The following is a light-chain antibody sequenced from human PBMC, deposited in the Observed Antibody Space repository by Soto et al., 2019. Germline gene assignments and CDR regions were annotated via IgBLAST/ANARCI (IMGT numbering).Light chain of an antibody. CDR3: QQYSSSPPEFT. CDR2: GAS. J-gene: IGKJ3*01. V-gene: IGKV3-20*01. Sequence: EIVLTQSPGTLSLSPGERATLSCRASQSISSNYLAWYQQRPGQAPRLLIFGASYRATGIPDRFSGSGSGTDFTLTISRLEPEDFAVHYCQQYSSSPPEFTFGPGTRVDSK. CDR1: QSISSNY.